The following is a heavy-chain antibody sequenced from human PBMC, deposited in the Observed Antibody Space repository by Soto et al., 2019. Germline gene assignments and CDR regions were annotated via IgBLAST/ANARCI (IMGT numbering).Heavy chain of an antibody. V-gene: IGHV1-24*01. CDR1: GYTLTELS. CDR3: ARAGIASAFHPYYFDY. D-gene: IGHD6-13*01. Sequence: ASVKVSCKVSGYTLTELSMHWVRQAPGKGLEWMGGFDPEDGETIYAQKFQGRVTMTEDTSTDTAYMELSSLRSEDTAVYYCARAGIASAFHPYYFDYWGQGTLVTVSS. J-gene: IGHJ4*02. CDR2: FDPEDGET.